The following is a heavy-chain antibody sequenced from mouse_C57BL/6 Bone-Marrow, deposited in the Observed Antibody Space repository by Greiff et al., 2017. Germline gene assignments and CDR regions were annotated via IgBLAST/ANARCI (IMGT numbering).Heavy chain of an antibody. J-gene: IGHJ3*01. CDR1: GYTFTSYW. Sequence: EVQLLESGTVLARPGASVKLSCKTSGYTFTSYWMHWVKQRPGQGLDWIGSIFPGNSDTSYNQKFKGKATLTAVTSASTAYMELSSLTKEDSSVNYCTRMDFRLRFAYWGQGTLVTVSA. V-gene: IGHV1-5*01. CDR3: TRMDFRLRFAY. CDR2: IFPGNSDT. D-gene: IGHD3-2*02.